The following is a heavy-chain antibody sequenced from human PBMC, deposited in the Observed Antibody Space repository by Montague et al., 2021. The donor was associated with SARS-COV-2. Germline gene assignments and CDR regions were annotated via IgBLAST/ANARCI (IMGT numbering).Heavy chain of an antibody. J-gene: IGHJ2*01. D-gene: IGHD6-13*01. CDR2: IGTADDT. V-gene: IGHV3-13*01. Sequence: SLRLSCAASGFTFSSYWMHWVRQATGKGLEWVSAIGTADDTYYPGSVKGRFTISGENAKNSLYLQMNSLRAGDTAVYYCARADSSSWTWYFDLWGRGTLVTVSS. CDR1: GFTFSSYW. CDR3: ARADSSSWTWYFDL.